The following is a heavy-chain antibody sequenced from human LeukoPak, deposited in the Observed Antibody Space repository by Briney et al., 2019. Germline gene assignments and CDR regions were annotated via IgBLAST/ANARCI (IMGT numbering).Heavy chain of an antibody. CDR2: IYYSGST. D-gene: IGHD3-10*01. V-gene: IGHV4-59*01. Sequence: SETLSLTCTVSGGSISSYYWSWIRQPPGKGLEWIGYIYYSGSTNYNPSLKSRVTISVDASKNQFSLKLSSVTAADTAVYYCARGTYYYGSGSYYYFDYWGQGTLVTVSS. J-gene: IGHJ4*02. CDR3: ARGTYYYGSGSYYYFDY. CDR1: GGSISSYY.